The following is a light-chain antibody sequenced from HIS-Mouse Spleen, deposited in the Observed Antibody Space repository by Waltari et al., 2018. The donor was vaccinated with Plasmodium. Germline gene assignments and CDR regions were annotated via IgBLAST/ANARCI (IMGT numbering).Light chain of an antibody. J-gene: IGLJ3*02. CDR3: YSTDSSVNHRV. CDR1: ALPKKY. CDR2: EDS. Sequence: SYELTQPPSVSVSPGQTARITCSGDALPKKYAYWYQQKSGQAPVLVVYEDSKRPSGIPERFSGASSGRMATLTISGDQVEDEADYYCYSTDSSVNHRVFGGGTKLTVL. V-gene: IGLV3-10*01.